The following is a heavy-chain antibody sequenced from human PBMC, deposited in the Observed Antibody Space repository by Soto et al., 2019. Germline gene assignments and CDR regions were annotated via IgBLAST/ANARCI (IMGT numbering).Heavy chain of an antibody. CDR1: GDSISRYY. J-gene: IGHJ4*02. CDR2: IYETGES. CDR3: VRGLPGWWLAY. Sequence: QVQLQESGPGLVKPSETLSLTCSVSGDSISRYYWGWIRKPPGKGLEWLGYIYETGESNYSPSLKRRVTMSVDTSTKLFALKLTSVTAADTAVYYCVRGLPGWWLAYWGQGTLVTVSS. D-gene: IGHD2-21*01. V-gene: IGHV4-59*01.